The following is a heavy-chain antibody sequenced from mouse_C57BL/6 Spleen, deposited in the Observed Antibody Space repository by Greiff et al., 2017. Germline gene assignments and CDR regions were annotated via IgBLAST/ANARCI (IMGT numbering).Heavy chain of an antibody. D-gene: IGHD4-1*01. CDR2: INPNNGGT. J-gene: IGHJ2*01. Sequence: VQLQQSGPELVKPGASVKISCKASGYTFTDYYMNWVKQSHGKSLERIGDINPNNGGTSYNQKFKGKATLTVDKSSSTAYMELRSLTSEDSAVYYCARRTGFFDYWGQGTTLTVSS. CDR1: GYTFTDYY. CDR3: ARRTGFFDY. V-gene: IGHV1-26*01.